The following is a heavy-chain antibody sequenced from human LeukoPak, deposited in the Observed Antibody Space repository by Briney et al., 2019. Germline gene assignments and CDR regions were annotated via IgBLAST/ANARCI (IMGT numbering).Heavy chain of an antibody. V-gene: IGHV3-23*01. D-gene: IGHD6-19*01. CDR1: GFTFSSYA. CDR2: ISGSGGST. Sequence: GGSLRLSCAASGFTFSSYAMSWVRQAPGKGLEWVSAISGSGGSTYYADSVKGRFTISRDNSKNTLYLQMNSLRAEDTAVYYCAKSPGYSSGWYGDYYYYGMDVWGQGTTVTVYS. J-gene: IGHJ6*02. CDR3: AKSPGYSSGWYGDYYYYGMDV.